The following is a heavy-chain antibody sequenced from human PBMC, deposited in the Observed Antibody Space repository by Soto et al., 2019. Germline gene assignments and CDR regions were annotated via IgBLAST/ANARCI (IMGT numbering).Heavy chain of an antibody. CDR2: MNPNSGNT. D-gene: IGHD6-13*01. CDR1: GYTFTSYD. J-gene: IGHJ6*02. V-gene: IGHV1-8*01. Sequence: ASVKVSCKASGYTFTSYDINWVRQATGQGLEWMGWMNPNSGNTGYAPKFQGRVTMTRNTSISTAYMELSSLRSEDTAVYYCASAYYSSSWPHYYYYGMDVWGQGTTVTVSS. CDR3: ASAYYSSSWPHYYYYGMDV.